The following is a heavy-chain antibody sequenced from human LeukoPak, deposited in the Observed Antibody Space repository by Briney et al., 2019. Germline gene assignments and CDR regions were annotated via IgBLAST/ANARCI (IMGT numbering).Heavy chain of an antibody. CDR2: IHSGGGST. CDR3: ARDGTHHSWDY. V-gene: IGHV1-46*01. J-gene: IGHJ4*02. CDR1: GYTFTNYY. D-gene: IGHD1-1*01. Sequence: GASVKVSCKASGYTFTNYYMHWVRQAPGQGLEWMGIIHSGGGSTTYAQKFQGRVTMTRDTSTSTVYMEVSSLRSEDTAVYYCARDGTHHSWDYWGQGTLVTVSS.